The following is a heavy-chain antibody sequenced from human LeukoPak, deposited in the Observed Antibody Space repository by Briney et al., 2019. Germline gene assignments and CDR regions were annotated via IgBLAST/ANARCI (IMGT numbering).Heavy chain of an antibody. CDR1: GFTFSSYA. J-gene: IGHJ4*02. CDR3: ARAGGGLDY. D-gene: IGHD1-14*01. Sequence: GGSLRLSCAASGFTFSSYAMHWVRQAPGKGLEWVAVISYDGSNKYYADSVKGRFTISRDNSKNTPYLQMNSLRAEDTAVYYCARAGGGLDYWGQGTLVTVSS. CDR2: ISYDGSNK. V-gene: IGHV3-30*04.